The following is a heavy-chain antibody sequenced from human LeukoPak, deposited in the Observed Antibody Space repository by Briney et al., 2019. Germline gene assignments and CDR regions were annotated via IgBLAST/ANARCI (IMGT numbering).Heavy chain of an antibody. D-gene: IGHD3-22*01. CDR1: GGSISSSSYY. J-gene: IGHJ4*02. Sequence: PSETLSLTCTVSGGSISSSSYYWGWIRQPPGKGLEWIGYIYYSGSTNYNPSLKSRVTISVDTSKNQFSLELSSVTAADTAVYYCARATYYYDSSGYFLYFDYWGQGTLVTVSS. CDR2: IYYSGST. CDR3: ARATYYYDSSGYFLYFDY. V-gene: IGHV4-61*05.